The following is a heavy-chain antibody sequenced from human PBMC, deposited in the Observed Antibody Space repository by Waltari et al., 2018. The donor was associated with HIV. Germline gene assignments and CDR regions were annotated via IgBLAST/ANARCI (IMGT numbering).Heavy chain of an antibody. V-gene: IGHV4-39*07. D-gene: IGHD6-13*01. J-gene: IGHJ4*02. CDR3: ARTWSWIAAAGVLYYFDY. CDR2: IYYSGST. CDR1: GGSISSSSYY. Sequence: QLQLQESGPGLVKPSETLSLTCTVSGGSISSSSYYWGWIRQPPGKGLEWIGSIYYSGSTYYNPSLKSRVTISVDTSKNQFSLKLSSVTAADTAVYYCARTWSWIAAAGVLYYFDYWGQGTLVTVSS.